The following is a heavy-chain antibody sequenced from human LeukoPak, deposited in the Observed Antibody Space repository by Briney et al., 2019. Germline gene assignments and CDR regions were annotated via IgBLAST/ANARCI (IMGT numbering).Heavy chain of an antibody. D-gene: IGHD2-2*01. CDR3: ARAMGYCSSASCYVLSYYMDV. V-gene: IGHV4-39*07. J-gene: IGHJ6*03. Sequence: MPSETLSLTCTVSGVSISSSNSYWGWIRQPPGKGLEWIGSIYYTGNTYYNASLKSRVTISIDTSKNQISLRLTSVTAADTAVYYCARAMGYCSSASCYVLSYYMDVWGTGTTVTVSS. CDR1: GVSISSSNSY. CDR2: IYYTGNT.